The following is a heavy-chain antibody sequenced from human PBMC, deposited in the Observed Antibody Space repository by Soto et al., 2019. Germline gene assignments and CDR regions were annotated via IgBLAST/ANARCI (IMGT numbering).Heavy chain of an antibody. J-gene: IGHJ3*02. D-gene: IGHD6-19*01. CDR3: AKGSSGWYDAFDI. CDR1: GFTFSNYA. V-gene: IGHV3-23*01. Sequence: EVQLLESGGGLVQPGGSLRLSCAASGFTFSNYAMSWVRQAPGKGLEWVSAISGSGGSTYYADSVKGRFTISRDNSKNTLYLQMNSLRAEDTAVYYCAKGSSGWYDAFDICGQGTMVTVSS. CDR2: ISGSGGST.